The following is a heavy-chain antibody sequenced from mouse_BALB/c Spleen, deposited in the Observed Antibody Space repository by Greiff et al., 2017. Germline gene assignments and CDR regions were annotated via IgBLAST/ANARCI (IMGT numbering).Heavy chain of an antibody. CDR3: ARVDYYGSPYYFDY. CDR2: IRNKANGYTT. V-gene: IGHV7-3*02. Sequence: EVMLVESGGGLVQPGGSLRLSCATSGFTFTDYYMSWVRQPPGKALEWLGFIRNKANGYTTEYSASVKGRFTISRDNSQSILYLQMNTLRAEDSATYYCARVDYYGSPYYFDYWGQGTTLTVSS. CDR1: GFTFTDYY. D-gene: IGHD1-1*01. J-gene: IGHJ2*01.